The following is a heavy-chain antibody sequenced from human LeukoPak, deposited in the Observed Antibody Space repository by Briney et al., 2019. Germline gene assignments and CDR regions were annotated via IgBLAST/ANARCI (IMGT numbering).Heavy chain of an antibody. D-gene: IGHD5-18*01. CDR1: GFTFSSYA. CDR2: ISCSGGST. V-gene: IGHV3-23*01. Sequence: GGSLRLSCAASGFTFSSYAMSWVRQAPGKGLEWVSAISCSGGSTYYADSVKGRFTISRDNSKNTLYLQMNTLRPEDTAVYSCAKNGRGYSSDYFDYWGQGTLVTVSS. J-gene: IGHJ4*02. CDR3: AKNGRGYSSDYFDY.